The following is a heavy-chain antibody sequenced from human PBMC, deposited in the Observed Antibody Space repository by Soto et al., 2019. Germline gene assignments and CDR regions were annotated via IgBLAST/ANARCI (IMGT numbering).Heavy chain of an antibody. D-gene: IGHD2-15*01. J-gene: IGHJ5*02. CDR2: INHSGST. V-gene: IGHV4-34*01. CDR1: GGSFSGYY. Sequence: SETLSLTCAVYGGSFSGYYWSWIRQPPGKGLEWIGEINHSGSTNYNPSLKSRVTISVDTSKNQFSLKLSSVTAADTAVYYCARTRVAATRRWFDPWGQGTLVTVSS. CDR3: ARTRVAATRRWFDP.